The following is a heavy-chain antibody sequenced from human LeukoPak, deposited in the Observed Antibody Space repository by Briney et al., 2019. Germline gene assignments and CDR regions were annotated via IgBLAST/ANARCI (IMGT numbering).Heavy chain of an antibody. CDR1: GFTFSSFG. J-gene: IGHJ6*03. Sequence: GGSLRLSCAASGFTFSSFGMHWVRQAPGQGLEWVAFILYDGTNKYYADSVKGRFTISRDNSKNTLYLQMNSLRAEDTAVYYCAREHSGYDFPGRDYYYMDVWGKGTTVTVSS. V-gene: IGHV3-30*02. CDR3: AREHSGYDFPGRDYYYMDV. D-gene: IGHD5-12*01. CDR2: ILYDGTNK.